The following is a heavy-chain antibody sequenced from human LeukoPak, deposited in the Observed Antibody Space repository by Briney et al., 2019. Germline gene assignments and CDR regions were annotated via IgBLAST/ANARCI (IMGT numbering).Heavy chain of an antibody. Sequence: PGGSLRLSCAASGFTFSSYSMNWVRQAPGKGLEWVPSISSSSSYIYYADSVKGRFTISRDNAKNSLYLQMNSLRAEDTAVYYCARYSGLVPAARFDYWSQGTLVTVSS. D-gene: IGHD2-2*01. V-gene: IGHV3-21*01. J-gene: IGHJ4*02. CDR2: ISSSSSYI. CDR3: ARYSGLVPAARFDY. CDR1: GFTFSSYS.